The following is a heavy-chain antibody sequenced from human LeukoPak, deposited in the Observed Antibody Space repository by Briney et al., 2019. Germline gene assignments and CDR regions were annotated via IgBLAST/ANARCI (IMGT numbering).Heavy chain of an antibody. CDR1: GFTFGDYA. V-gene: IGHV3-49*03. Sequence: SLRLSCTGSGFTFGDYAMSWFRQAPGKGLEWVGFIRSKAYGGTTEYAASVKGRFTISRDDSKSIAYLHMNSLKTEDTAVYCCTCDYGDSYWYFDYWGQGTLVTISS. D-gene: IGHD4-17*01. J-gene: IGHJ4*02. CDR3: TCDYGDSYWYFDY. CDR2: IRSKAYGGTT.